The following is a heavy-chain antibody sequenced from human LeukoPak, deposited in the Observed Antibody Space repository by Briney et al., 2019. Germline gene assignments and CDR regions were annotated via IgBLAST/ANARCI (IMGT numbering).Heavy chain of an antibody. J-gene: IGHJ3*02. Sequence: SETLSLTCTVYGGSFNDFFWSWIRQPPGEGLEWIGEINDAGTTNYNPSLMSRVIIPMDKSKKQFSLIMRSVTAADTAVYYCARCSRITGGDWGDAFAIWCQGTAVVVSS. CDR1: GGSFNDFF. V-gene: IGHV4-34*01. D-gene: IGHD2-21*02. CDR3: ARCSRITGGDWGDAFAI. CDR2: INDAGTT.